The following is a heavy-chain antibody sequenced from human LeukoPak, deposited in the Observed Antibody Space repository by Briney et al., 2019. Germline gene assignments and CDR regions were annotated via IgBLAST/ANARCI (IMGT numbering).Heavy chain of an antibody. D-gene: IGHD2-15*01. J-gene: IGHJ4*02. CDR3: ARQPQVAHFDY. CDR2: ITNSGVHT. Sequence: PGGSLRLSCAASGFTFTSYTMSWVRQAPGKGLEWALSITNSGVHTYYTDSLKGRFTISRDNANNSLYLQMNSLSAEDTAIYYCARQPQVAHFDYWGQGTPVSVSS. V-gene: IGHV3-21*01. CDR1: GFTFTSYT.